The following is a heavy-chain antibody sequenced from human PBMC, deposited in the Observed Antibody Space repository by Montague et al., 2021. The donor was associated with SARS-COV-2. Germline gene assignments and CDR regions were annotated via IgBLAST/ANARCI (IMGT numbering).Heavy chain of an antibody. J-gene: IGHJ2*01. D-gene: IGHD3-10*01. CDR2: ISHSLIYT. CDR1: GFTFNDYY. V-gene: IGHV3-11*05. CDR3: AGEGNSPPKHFDL. Sequence: SLRLSCAASGFTFNDYYMHWIRQAPGKGLEWISYISHSLIYTSYADSVKGRFTVSRDNAKNSLYLQMNSLRADDTAVYYCAGEGNSPPKHFDLWGRGTLVTVSS.